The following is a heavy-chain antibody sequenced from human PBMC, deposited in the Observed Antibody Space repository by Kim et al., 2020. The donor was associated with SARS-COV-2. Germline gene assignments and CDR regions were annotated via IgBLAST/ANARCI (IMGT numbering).Heavy chain of an antibody. J-gene: IGHJ3*02. Sequence: GGSLRLSCAASGFTFNNYGMHWVRQAPGKGLEWVALIWYDESNEYYADSVKGRFTISRDNSKNTLYLQMNSLRAEDTAVYYCAKDNGRWMATMLDAFDILGQGTMVTVSS. CDR2: IWYDESNE. V-gene: IGHV3-33*06. CDR3: AKDNGRWMATMLDAFDI. D-gene: IGHD5-12*01. CDR1: GFTFNNYG.